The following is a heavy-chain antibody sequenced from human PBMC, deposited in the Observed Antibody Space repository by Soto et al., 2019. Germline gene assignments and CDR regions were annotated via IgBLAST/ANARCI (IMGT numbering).Heavy chain of an antibody. CDR1: GFTFSSYA. D-gene: IGHD3-9*01. CDR2: ICGSGGST. V-gene: IGHV3-23*01. CDR3: AMGLYYDILSGFYFDY. J-gene: IGHJ4*02. Sequence: GGSLRLSCAASGFTFSSYAMSWVRQAPGKGLEWVSAICGSGGSTKYADSVKGRFTISRDNSKNTRYLQMNSLRAEDTAVYYCAMGLYYDILSGFYFDYWGQGTLVTVSS.